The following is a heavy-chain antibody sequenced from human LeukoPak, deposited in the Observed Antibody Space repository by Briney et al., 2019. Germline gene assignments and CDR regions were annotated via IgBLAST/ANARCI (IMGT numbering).Heavy chain of an antibody. V-gene: IGHV4-38-2*02. CDR1: GYSISSGYY. CDR2: IYHSGST. Sequence: PSETLSLTCTVSGYSISSGYYWGWIRPPPGKGLEWIGSIYHSGSTYYNPSLKSRVTISVDTSKNQFSLKLRSVTAADTAVYYCAGSRSYGYYYMDVWGKGTTVTVSS. J-gene: IGHJ6*03. CDR3: AGSRSYGYYYMDV. D-gene: IGHD1-26*01.